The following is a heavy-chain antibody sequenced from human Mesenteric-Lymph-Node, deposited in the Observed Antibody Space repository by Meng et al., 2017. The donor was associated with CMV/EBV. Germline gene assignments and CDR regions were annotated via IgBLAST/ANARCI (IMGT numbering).Heavy chain of an antibody. CDR1: GFTFSDYY. CDR2: ISSSGSTI. J-gene: IGHJ4*02. D-gene: IGHD2-2*01. Sequence: GESLKISCAASGFTFSDYYMKWIRQAPGKGLEWVSYISSSGSTIYYADSVKGRFTISRDNAKNSLYLQMNSLRAEDTAVYYCARGSRSYCSSTSCYPDYWGQGTLVTVSS. V-gene: IGHV3-11*04. CDR3: ARGSRSYCSSTSCYPDY.